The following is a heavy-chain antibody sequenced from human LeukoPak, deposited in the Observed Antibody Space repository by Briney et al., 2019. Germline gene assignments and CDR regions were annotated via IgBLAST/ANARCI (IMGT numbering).Heavy chain of an antibody. D-gene: IGHD4-23*01. CDR3: ARGIFYGGRNQYIWFDL. J-gene: IGHJ5*02. Sequence: SETLSLTCAVYGEPFRGFFWSWIRQAPGKGLDWIGEVSHSGSSNYNPSLRSRISISLDTSKSQFSLKLTSVTAADSAVYYCARGIFYGGRNQYIWFDLWGQGTLVTVSS. CDR1: GEPFRGFF. V-gene: IGHV4-34*01. CDR2: VSHSGSS.